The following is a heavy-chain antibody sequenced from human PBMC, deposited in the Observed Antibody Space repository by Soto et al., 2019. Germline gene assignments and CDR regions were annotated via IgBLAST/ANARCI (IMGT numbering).Heavy chain of an antibody. J-gene: IGHJ5*02. Sequence: SETLSLTYTVSGGSISSGDYYWSWIRQPPGKGLEWIGYIYYSGSTYYNPSLKSRVTISVDTSKNQFSLRLTSVTASDTAVYYCARLGAYYQSLDPWGQGTVVTVSS. V-gene: IGHV4-30-4*01. D-gene: IGHD2-21*01. CDR2: IYYSGST. CDR1: GGSISSGDYY. CDR3: ARLGAYYQSLDP.